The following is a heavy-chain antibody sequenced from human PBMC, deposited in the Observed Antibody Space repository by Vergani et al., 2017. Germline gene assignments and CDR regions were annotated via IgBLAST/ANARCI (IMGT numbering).Heavy chain of an antibody. V-gene: IGHV3-21*01. J-gene: IGHJ5*02. D-gene: IGHD2-2*01. Sequence: EVQLVESGGGLVKPGGSLRLSCAASGFTFSSYSMNWVRQAPGKGLEWFSSISSSSSYIYYADSVKGRFTISRDNAKNSQYLHMNSLRAKDTAVYYCASLYIVLLAVAMKKKWFDPCGQGTLVTVSS. CDR1: GFTFSSYS. CDR3: ASLYIVLLAVAMKKKWFDP. CDR2: ISSSSSYI.